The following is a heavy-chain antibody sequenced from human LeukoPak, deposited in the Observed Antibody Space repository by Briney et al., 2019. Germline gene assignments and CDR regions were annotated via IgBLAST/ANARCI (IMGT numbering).Heavy chain of an antibody. J-gene: IGHJ4*02. Sequence: GGSLRLSCAASGFTVNSNYMSWVRQAPGKGLERVSINKDGRTYYADSVEGRFTISRDNTKNSLYLQMNGLRAEDTAVYYCARTRSSGYLTFDYWGQGILVTVSS. CDR3: ARTRSSGYLTFDY. V-gene: IGHV3-53*01. D-gene: IGHD3-22*01. CDR1: GFTVNSNY. CDR2: NKDGRT.